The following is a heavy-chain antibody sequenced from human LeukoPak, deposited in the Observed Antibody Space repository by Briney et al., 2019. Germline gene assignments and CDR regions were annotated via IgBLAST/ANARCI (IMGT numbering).Heavy chain of an antibody. CDR2: IFHSGTT. CDR1: GFSISSGYF. D-gene: IGHD2-2*01. CDR3: ARRISTRRGETCSSTSCYFDY. J-gene: IGHJ4*02. Sequence: PSETLSLTCAVSGFSISSGYFWAWIRQSPGKGLEWIGSIFHSGTTYYNPSLKSRITISVDTSKNQFSLRLSSVTAADTAVYYCARRISTRRGETCSSTSCYFDYWGQGTLVTVSS. V-gene: IGHV4-38-2*01.